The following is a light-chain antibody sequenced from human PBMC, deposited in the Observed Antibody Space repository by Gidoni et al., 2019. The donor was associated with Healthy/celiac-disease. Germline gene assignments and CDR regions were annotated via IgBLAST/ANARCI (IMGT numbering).Light chain of an antibody. CDR1: KLGAKY. V-gene: IGLV3-1*01. J-gene: IGLJ2*01. Sequence: SYELTQPTSVSVSPGQTASITCSGDKLGAKYACWYQQKPGPSPVLVIYQASKRPSGIPERFSGSNSGNTATLTISGTQAMDEADYYCQAWDSSTPVVFGGGTKLTVL. CDR3: QAWDSSTPVV. CDR2: QAS.